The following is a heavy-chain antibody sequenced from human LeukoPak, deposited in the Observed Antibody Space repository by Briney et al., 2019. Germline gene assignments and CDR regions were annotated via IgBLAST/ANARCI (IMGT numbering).Heavy chain of an antibody. Sequence: PGGSLRLSCAASGFTFSSYAMSWVRRAPGKGLEWVSSISNSGGNTYYADSVEGRFTISRDNSKNTMYLQMNSLRAEDTAVYFCARCPSYFYYGMDVWGQGTTVTVSS. CDR1: GFTFSSYA. V-gene: IGHV3-23*01. J-gene: IGHJ6*02. CDR2: ISNSGGNT. CDR3: ARCPSYFYYGMDV.